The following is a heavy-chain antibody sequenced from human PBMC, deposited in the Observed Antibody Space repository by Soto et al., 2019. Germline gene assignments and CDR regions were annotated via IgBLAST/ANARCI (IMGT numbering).Heavy chain of an antibody. D-gene: IGHD6-6*01. J-gene: IGHJ5*02. CDR1: GFTFSSYG. CDR3: ARDEATIAARWGWFDP. V-gene: IGHV3-33*01. CDR2: IWYDGSNK. Sequence: QVQLVESGGGVVQPGRSLRLSCAASGFTFSSYGMHWVRQAPGKGLEWVAVIWYDGSNKYYADSVKGRFTISRDNSKNTLYLQMNSLRAEDTAVYYCARDEATIAARWGWFDPWGQGTLVTVSS.